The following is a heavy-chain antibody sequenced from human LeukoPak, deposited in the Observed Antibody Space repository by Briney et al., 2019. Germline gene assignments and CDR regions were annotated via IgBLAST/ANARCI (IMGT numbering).Heavy chain of an antibody. V-gene: IGHV3-30*18. CDR2: ISYDGSNK. J-gene: IGHJ4*02. D-gene: IGHD4-17*01. Sequence: GGSLRLSCVASGFTFSSYGMHWVRQAPGKGLEWVAVISYDGSNKYYADSVKGRFTISRDNSKNTLYLQMNSLRAEDTAVYYCAKTAYGDYEYYFDYWGQGTLVTVSS. CDR1: GFTFSSYG. CDR3: AKTAYGDYEYYFDY.